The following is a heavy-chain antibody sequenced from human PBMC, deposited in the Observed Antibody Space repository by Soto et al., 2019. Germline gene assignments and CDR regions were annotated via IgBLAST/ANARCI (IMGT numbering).Heavy chain of an antibody. CDR1: GGTFSSYA. CDR3: ARDVGDGYNPPPMNWFDP. J-gene: IGHJ5*02. CDR2: IIPIFGTA. V-gene: IGHV1-69*13. D-gene: IGHD1-26*01. Sequence: PVKVSCKASGGTFSSYAISWVRQAPGQGLEWMGGIIPIFGTANYAQKFQGRVTITADESTSTAYMELSSLRSEDTAVYYCARDVGDGYNPPPMNWFDPWGQGTLVTVSS.